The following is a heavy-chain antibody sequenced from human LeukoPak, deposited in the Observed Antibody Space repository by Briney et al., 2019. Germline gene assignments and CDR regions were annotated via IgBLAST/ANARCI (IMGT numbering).Heavy chain of an antibody. CDR3: AKDAQRGFDYSNSLEH. V-gene: IGHV3-48*01. CDR2: IGSSTRTI. D-gene: IGHD4-11*01. J-gene: IGHJ5*02. Sequence: PGGSLRLSCAASGFTFSYYDMTWVRQAPGRGLEWVSYIGSSTRTIHYADSVKGRFTISRDNFKRTVSLEMNSLRAEDTAVYYCAKDAQRGFDYSNSLEHWGQGSLVIVSS. CDR1: GFTFSYYD.